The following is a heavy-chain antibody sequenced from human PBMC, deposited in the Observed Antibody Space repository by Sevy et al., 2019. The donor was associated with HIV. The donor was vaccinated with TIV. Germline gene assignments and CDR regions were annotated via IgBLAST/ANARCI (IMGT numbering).Heavy chain of an antibody. CDR1: GFTFTTYA. J-gene: IGHJ4*02. V-gene: IGHV3-23*01. D-gene: IGHD6-25*01. CDR2: ITGSGGAS. CDR3: VKARFVGSGWAGNCDY. Sequence: GGSLRLSCAASGFTFTTYAMTWVRQGPRKGLEWVSSITGSGGASYYADSVKGRFTTSRDSSRNIVTLQMNGLRVEDTGVYYCVKARFVGSGWAGNCDYWGQGAMVTVSS.